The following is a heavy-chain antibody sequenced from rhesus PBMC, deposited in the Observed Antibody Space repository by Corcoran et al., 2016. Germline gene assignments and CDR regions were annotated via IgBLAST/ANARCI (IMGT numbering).Heavy chain of an antibody. CDR3: ARDQSLYFDY. CDR1: GFTFSHYW. CDR2: IKNKADGGTA. Sequence: EVQLVESGGGLVQPGGSLRLSCAASGFTFSHYWMRWVRPAPGKGLDWVGRIKNKADGGTAAYAESVKGRFTISREDSKNTLYLQMNSLKTEDTAVYYCARDQSLYFDYWGQGVLVTVSS. V-gene: IGHV3-16*02. J-gene: IGHJ4*01.